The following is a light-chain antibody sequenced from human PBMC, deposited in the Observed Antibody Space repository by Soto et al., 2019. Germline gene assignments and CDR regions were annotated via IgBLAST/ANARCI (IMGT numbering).Light chain of an antibody. J-gene: IGKJ4*01. CDR3: QQYSACPLT. V-gene: IGKV3-15*01. CDR1: QGVLSY. Sequence: EKVMTQSPATLSVSPGERAALSCRASQGVLSYLAWYQQKPGQAPRLLIYGASTRAAGIPARFSGSGSGTEFTLTISSLQPEDLGVYYCQQYSACPLTFGGGTKVEIK. CDR2: GAS.